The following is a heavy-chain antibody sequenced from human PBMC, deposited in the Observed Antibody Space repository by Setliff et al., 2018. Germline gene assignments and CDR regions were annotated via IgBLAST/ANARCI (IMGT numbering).Heavy chain of an antibody. CDR2: IFWDDDK. CDR1: GFSLTPGVG. CDR3: ARISASSSHFDY. V-gene: IGHV2-5*02. J-gene: IGHJ4*02. D-gene: IGHD6-13*01. Sequence: GSGPTLVNPTQTLTLTCTFSGFSLTPGVGVGWIRQPPGKALEWLALIFWDDDKRYRPSLKSRLTITKDTSKNQVVLTMTNMDPVDTATYYCARISASSSHFDYWGPGTLVTVSS.